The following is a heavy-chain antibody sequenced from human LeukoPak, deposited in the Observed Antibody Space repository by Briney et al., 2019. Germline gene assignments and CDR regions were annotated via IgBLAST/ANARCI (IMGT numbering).Heavy chain of an antibody. V-gene: IGHV3-7*03. CDR3: VGWGISGITNH. CDR2: INHNGNVN. Sequence: GGSLRLSCAASGFTFSSYWMNWARQAPGKGLEWVASINHNGNVNYYVDSVKGRFTISRDNAKNSLYLQMSNLRAEDTAVYYCVGWGISGITNHWGQGTLVTVSS. D-gene: IGHD1-7*01. J-gene: IGHJ4*02. CDR1: GFTFSSYW.